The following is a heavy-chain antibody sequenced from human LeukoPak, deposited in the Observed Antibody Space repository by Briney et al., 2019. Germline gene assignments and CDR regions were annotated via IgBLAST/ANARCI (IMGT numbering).Heavy chain of an antibody. V-gene: IGHV3-7*04. J-gene: IGHJ4*02. CDR3: ARARQNDC. CDR1: GFTFSTYW. CDR2: IKEDGSEK. Sequence: GGSLRLSCAASGFTFSTYWMTWVRQSPGKGLEWVANIKEDGSEKYYEDSVKGRFTISRDNAKNSLYLQMNSLRAEDTAVYYCARARQNDCWGQGTLVTVSS.